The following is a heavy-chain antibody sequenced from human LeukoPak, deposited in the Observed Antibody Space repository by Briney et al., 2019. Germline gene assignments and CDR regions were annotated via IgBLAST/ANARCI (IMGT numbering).Heavy chain of an antibody. CDR1: GFTFSSYT. V-gene: IGHV3-48*02. D-gene: IGHD2-15*01. Sequence: PGGSLRLSCATSGFTFSSYTMTWVRQAPGKGLEWVSHITSSGNTMPYANSVKGRFTISRDNAKNSLDLQMNSLRDEDTAVYYCARRFCSGGTCSLDYWGQGTLVSVSS. CDR2: ITSSGNTM. J-gene: IGHJ4*02. CDR3: ARRFCSGGTCSLDY.